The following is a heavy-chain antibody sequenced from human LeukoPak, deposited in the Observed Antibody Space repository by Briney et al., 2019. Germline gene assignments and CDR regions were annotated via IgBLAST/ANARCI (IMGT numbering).Heavy chain of an antibody. V-gene: IGHV1-18*01. CDR2: ISTYTGNT. Sequence: ASVKVSCKASGYTFTSYGISWVRQAPGQGLEGMAWISTYTGNTYYAQKLQDRLTVTTDTSTSTAYMELWSLRSDDTAVYYCGRDPGDLVVVAAAPDHWGQGTLVTVSS. J-gene: IGHJ4*02. CDR1: GYTFTSYG. CDR3: GRDPGDLVVVAAAPDH. D-gene: IGHD2-15*01.